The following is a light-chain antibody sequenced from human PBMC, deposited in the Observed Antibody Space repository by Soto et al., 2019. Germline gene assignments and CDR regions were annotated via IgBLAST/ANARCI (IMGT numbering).Light chain of an antibody. J-gene: IGKJ1*01. V-gene: IGKV3-20*01. Sequence: EIVLTQSPGTLSLSPGDTATLSCRASQDVRRSQLAWYQQKPGQAPSLLIYAASARATGIPDRFSGSGSGTDFTLTISRLQPEEFAVYFCQQYDTSWTFGQGTKVEIK. CDR2: AAS. CDR1: QDVRRSQ. CDR3: QQYDTSWT.